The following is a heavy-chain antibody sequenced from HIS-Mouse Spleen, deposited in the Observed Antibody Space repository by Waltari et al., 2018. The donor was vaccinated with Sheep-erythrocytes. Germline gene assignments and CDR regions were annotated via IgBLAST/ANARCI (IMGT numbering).Heavy chain of an antibody. CDR3: ARVSGGNSNRFDY. Sequence: EVQLVESGGGLVQPGGSLSLSCAASGFTVSRNYMSWVRQAPGKGLEWVSVIYSGGSTYYADSVKGRFTISRDNSKNTLYLQMNSLRAEDTAVYYCARVSGGNSNRFDYWGQGTLVTVSS. J-gene: IGHJ4*02. V-gene: IGHV3-66*01. CDR2: IYSGGST. CDR1: GFTVSRNY. D-gene: IGHD2-21*02.